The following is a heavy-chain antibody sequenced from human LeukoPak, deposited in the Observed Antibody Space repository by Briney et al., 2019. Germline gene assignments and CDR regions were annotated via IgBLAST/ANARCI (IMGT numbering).Heavy chain of an antibody. V-gene: IGHV2-5*02. D-gene: IGHD6-19*01. Sequence: SGPTLVKPTQTLTLPCTFSGLSLSTSGVGVGWIRQPPGKALECLALIFWVDDKPCSPSLKSRLTIINDTSKNPVVLTMTHMDPADTATYFCAHNPAYTSGRSLDYWGQGTLVTVSS. CDR3: AHNPAYTSGRSLDY. CDR2: IFWVDDK. J-gene: IGHJ4*02. CDR1: GLSLSTSGVG.